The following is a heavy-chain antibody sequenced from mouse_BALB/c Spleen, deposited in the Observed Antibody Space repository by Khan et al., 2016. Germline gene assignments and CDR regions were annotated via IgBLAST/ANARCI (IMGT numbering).Heavy chain of an antibody. CDR2: ISYSGST. Sequence: EVQLQESGPGLVKPSQSLSLTCTVTGYSITSDYAWNWIRQFPGNKLEWMGYISYSGSTSYNPSLKSRISITRDTSKNQFFLQLNSVTTEDTATYYCARSYFFDYWGQGTTLPVSS. J-gene: IGHJ2*01. CDR1: GYSITSDYA. CDR3: ARSYFFDY. V-gene: IGHV3-2*02.